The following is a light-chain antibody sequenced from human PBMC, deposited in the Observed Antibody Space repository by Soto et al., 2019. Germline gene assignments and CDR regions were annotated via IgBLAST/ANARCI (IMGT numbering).Light chain of an antibody. CDR3: QQFSSYPLT. CDR2: DAS. V-gene: IGKV3-11*01. J-gene: IGKJ4*01. CDR1: LNVNSY. Sequence: VLTQSPATLSLSPGERATLSCRASLNVNSYLAWYQQKPGQAPRLLIYDASNRAAGIPARFSGGGSGTDFTLTISRLEPEDFAVYYCQQFSSYPLTFGGGTKVDI.